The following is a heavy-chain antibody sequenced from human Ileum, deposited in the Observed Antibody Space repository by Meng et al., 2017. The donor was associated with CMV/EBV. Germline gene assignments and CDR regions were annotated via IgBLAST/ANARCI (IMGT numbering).Heavy chain of an antibody. D-gene: IGHD1-14*01. CDR1: GFTFSSYW. CDR2: IDSDGSST. Sequence: LRLSCAASGFTFSSYWMHWVRQVPGKGLMWVARIDSDGSSTSYADSVKGRFTISGDNAKNTLYLQMNSLRVEDTAVYYCATSRTFDYWGQGTLVTVSS. J-gene: IGHJ4*02. V-gene: IGHV3-74*01. CDR3: ATSRTFDY.